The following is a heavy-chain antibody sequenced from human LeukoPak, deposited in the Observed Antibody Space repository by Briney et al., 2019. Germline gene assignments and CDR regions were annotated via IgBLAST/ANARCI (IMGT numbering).Heavy chain of an antibody. J-gene: IGHJ4*02. CDR3: AKTTVTTYGRPFDY. D-gene: IGHD4-11*01. CDR1: GGTFSSYA. CDR2: IIPIFGTA. V-gene: IGHV1-69*05. Sequence: SVKGSCKASGGTFSSYAISWVRQAPGQGLEWMGGIIPIFGTANYAQKFQGRVTITTDESTSTAYMELSSLRSEDTAVYYCAKTTVTTYGRPFDYWGQGTLVTVSS.